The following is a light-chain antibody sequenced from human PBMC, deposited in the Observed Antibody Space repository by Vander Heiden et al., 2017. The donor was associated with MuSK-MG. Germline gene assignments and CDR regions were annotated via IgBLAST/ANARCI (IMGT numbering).Light chain of an antibody. CDR2: AAS. CDR1: QSISSY. J-gene: IGKJ5*01. V-gene: IGKV1-39*01. CDR3: QQCDSTPIT. Sequence: DIQMTQSPSSLSASVGDRVTITCRASQSISSYLNWYQQKPGKAPKRLIYAASSLQSGVPSRFSGSGSGTDFTLTISRLQPEDFATYYCQQCDSTPITFGQGTRMEIK.